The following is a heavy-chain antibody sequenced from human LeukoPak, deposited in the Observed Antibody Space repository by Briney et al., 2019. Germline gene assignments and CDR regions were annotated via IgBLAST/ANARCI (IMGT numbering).Heavy chain of an antibody. CDR1: GGSISSYY. D-gene: IGHD3-16*01. Sequence: PSETLSLTCTVSGGSISSYYWSWIRQPPGKGLEWIGYIYYSGSTNYNPSLKSRVTISVDTSKNQFSLKLSSVTAADTAVYYCARSRQFSYTPDYWGQGTLVTVSS. V-gene: IGHV4-59*08. CDR2: IYYSGST. J-gene: IGHJ4*02. CDR3: ARSRQFSYTPDY.